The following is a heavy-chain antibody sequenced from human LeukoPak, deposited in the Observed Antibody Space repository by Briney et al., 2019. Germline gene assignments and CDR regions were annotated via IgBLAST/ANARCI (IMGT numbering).Heavy chain of an antibody. V-gene: IGHV1-46*01. J-gene: IGHJ3*02. CDR2: INPSGGST. CDR3: ARDPLGYYDSSGYREDAFDI. D-gene: IGHD3-22*01. Sequence: ASVKVSCKASGYTFTSYYMHWVRQAPGQGLEWMGIINPSGGSTSYAQKFQGRVTMTRDTSTSTVYMELSSLRSEDTAVYYCARDPLGYYDSSGYREDAFDIWGQGTMVTVSS. CDR1: GYTFTSYY.